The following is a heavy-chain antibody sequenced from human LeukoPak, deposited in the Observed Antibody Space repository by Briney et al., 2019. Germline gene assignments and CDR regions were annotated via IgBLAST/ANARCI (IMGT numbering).Heavy chain of an antibody. CDR1: GGSISSHY. V-gene: IGHV4-59*11. Sequence: SETLSLTCTVSGGSISSHYWSWIRQPPGKGLEWIGYIYYSGSTNYNPSLKSRLTISVDTSKNQFSLKLSSVTAADTAVYYCARAVQLERPPPLIGYYYMDVWGKGTTVTVSS. J-gene: IGHJ6*03. D-gene: IGHD1-1*01. CDR3: ARAVQLERPPPLIGYYYMDV. CDR2: IYYSGST.